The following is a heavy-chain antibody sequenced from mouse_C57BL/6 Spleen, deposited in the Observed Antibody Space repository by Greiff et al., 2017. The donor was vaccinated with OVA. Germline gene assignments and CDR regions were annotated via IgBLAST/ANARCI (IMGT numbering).Heavy chain of an antibody. CDR2: ISDGGSYT. Sequence: EVKLQESGGGLVKPGGSLKLSCAASGFTFSSYAMSWVRQTPEKRLEWVATISDGGSYTYYPDNVKGRFTISRDNAKNNLYLQMSHLKSEDTAMYYCARDPLYYNAMDYWGQGTSVTVSS. V-gene: IGHV5-4*01. CDR1: GFTFSSYA. D-gene: IGHD2-1*01. CDR3: ARDPLYYNAMDY. J-gene: IGHJ4*01.